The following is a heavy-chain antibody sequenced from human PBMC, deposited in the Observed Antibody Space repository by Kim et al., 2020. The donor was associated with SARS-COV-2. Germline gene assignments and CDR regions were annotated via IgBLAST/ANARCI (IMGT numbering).Heavy chain of an antibody. D-gene: IGHD6-13*01. CDR3: ARESYSSSWTDY. J-gene: IGHJ4*02. Sequence: YYADSVKGRFTISRDNAKNSLYLQMNSLRAEDTAVYYCARESYSSSWTDYWDQGTLVTVSS. V-gene: IGHV3-21*01.